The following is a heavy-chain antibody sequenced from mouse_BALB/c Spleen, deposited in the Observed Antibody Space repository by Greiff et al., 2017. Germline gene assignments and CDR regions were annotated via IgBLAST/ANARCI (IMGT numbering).Heavy chain of an antibody. CDR2: ISSGGST. CDR3: ARGGNYHHFDY. J-gene: IGHJ2*01. V-gene: IGHV5-6-5*01. CDR1: GFTFSSYA. Sequence: EVQGVESGGDLVKPGGSLKLSCAASGFTFSSYAMSWVRQTPEKRLEWVASISSGGSTYYPDSVKGRFTISRDNARNILYLQMSSLRSEDTAMYYCARGGNYHHFDYWGQGTTLTVSS. D-gene: IGHD2-1*01.